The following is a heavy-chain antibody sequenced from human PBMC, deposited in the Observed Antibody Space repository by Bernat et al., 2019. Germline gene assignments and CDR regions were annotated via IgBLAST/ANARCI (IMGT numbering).Heavy chain of an antibody. CDR1: GFTFSSYS. J-gene: IGHJ4*02. D-gene: IGHD6-13*01. CDR2: ISSSSSIN. Sequence: EVQLVESGGGLVQPGGSLRLSCAASGFTFSSYSMNWVRQAPGKGLEWVSHISSSSSINYQGICVKGRFNNSRDNAKRLWYLQMNSLRAEDTAVYYSARGGSSAAGSVRGTYYFDYWGQGTLVTVSS. CDR3: ARGGSSAAGSVRGTYYFDY. V-gene: IGHV3-48*01.